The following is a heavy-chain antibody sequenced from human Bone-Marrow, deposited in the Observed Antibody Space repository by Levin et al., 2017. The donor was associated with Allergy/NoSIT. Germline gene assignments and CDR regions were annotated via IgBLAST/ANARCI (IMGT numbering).Heavy chain of an antibody. V-gene: IGHV3-9*01. CDR3: AKGSSHGLRIVVDYGMDV. Sequence: PGGSLRLSCAASGFTFDDYAMHWVRQAPGKGLEWVSGISWNSGSIGYADSVKGRFTISRDNAKNSLYLQMNSLRAEDTALYYCAKGSSHGLRIVVDYGMDVWGQGTTVTVSS. J-gene: IGHJ6*02. CDR1: GFTFDDYA. CDR2: ISWNSGSI. D-gene: IGHD4-17*01.